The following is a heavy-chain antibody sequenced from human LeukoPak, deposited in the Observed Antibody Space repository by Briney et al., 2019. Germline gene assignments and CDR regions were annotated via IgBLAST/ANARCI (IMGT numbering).Heavy chain of an antibody. CDR2: ISDSGGST. J-gene: IGHJ3*01. CDR3: AKDLIL. V-gene: IGHV3-23*01. Sequence: GGTLRLSCAASGFTFSNSGISWVRQAPGKGLEWVSGISDSGGSTYYADSVKGRFTISRDNSKNTLYLQMFSLRPEDTAVYFCAKDLILWGQGTVVTVSS. CDR1: GFTFSNSG.